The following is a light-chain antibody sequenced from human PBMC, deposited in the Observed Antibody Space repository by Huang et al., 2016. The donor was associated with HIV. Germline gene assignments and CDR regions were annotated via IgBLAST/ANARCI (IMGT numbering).Light chain of an antibody. J-gene: IGKJ4*01. CDR3: QQRYNWPLT. CDR1: QSVRNR. CDR2: DAS. Sequence: EIVLTQSPASLALSPGERATLSCRASQSVRNRLAWYQQKPGQAPRLLIFDASNRATDIPARFSGSGSGTDFTLTISSLEPGDFAVYYCQQRYNWPLTFGGGTKVEIK. V-gene: IGKV3-11*01.